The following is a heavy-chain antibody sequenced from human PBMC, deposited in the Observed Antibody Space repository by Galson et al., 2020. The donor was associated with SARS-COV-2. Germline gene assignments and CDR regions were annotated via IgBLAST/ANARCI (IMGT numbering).Heavy chain of an antibody. J-gene: IGHJ4*02. Sequence: GGSLRLSCAASGFTFSDYYISWIRQAPGKGLEWVSYISSSGSTIYYADSVKGRFTISRDNAKNSLYLQMNSLRAEDTAVYYCARDLRRYSGYDFGGYWGQGTLVTVSS. V-gene: IGHV3-11*01. CDR1: GFTFSDYY. CDR2: ISSSGSTI. CDR3: ARDLRRYSGYDFGGY. D-gene: IGHD5-12*01.